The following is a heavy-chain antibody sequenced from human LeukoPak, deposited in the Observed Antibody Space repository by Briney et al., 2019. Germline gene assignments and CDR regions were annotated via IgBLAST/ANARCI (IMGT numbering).Heavy chain of an antibody. CDR2: IYYSGST. V-gene: IGHV4-59*01. Sequence: SETLSLTCTVSGGSISSYYWSWTRQPPGKGLEWIGYIYYSGSTNYNPSLKSRVTISVDTSKNQFSLKLSSVTAADTAVYYCARAGGPYGSGSYFYFDYWGQGTLVTVSS. CDR3: ARAGGPYGSGSYFYFDY. J-gene: IGHJ4*02. D-gene: IGHD3-10*01. CDR1: GGSISSYY.